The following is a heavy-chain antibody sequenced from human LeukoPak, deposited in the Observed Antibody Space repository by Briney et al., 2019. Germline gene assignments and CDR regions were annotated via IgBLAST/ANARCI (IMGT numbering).Heavy chain of an antibody. D-gene: IGHD3-3*01. CDR3: AREGRYYDFWSGYYDNTGESDYYFDY. V-gene: IGHV4-31*03. CDR2: IYYSGST. J-gene: IGHJ4*02. Sequence: PSETLSLTCTVSGGSISSGGYYWSWIRQHPGKGLEWIGYIYYSGSTYYNPSLKSRVTISVDTSKNQFSLKLSSVTAADTAVYYCAREGRYYDFWSGYYDNTGESDYYFDYWGQGTLVTVSS. CDR1: GGSISSGGYY.